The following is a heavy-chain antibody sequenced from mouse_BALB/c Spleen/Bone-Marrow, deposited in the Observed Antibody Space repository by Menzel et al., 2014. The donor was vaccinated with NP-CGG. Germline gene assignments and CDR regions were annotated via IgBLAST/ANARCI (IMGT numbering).Heavy chain of an antibody. Sequence: EVMLVDSGGGLVQPGGSLRLSCATSGFTFTDYYMSWVRQPPGKALEWLGFIRNKANGYTTEYSASVKGRFTISRDNSQSSLYLQMNTLRAEDSATYYCARGGYDVYWGQGTTLTVSS. CDR3: ARGGYDVY. V-gene: IGHV7-3*02. CDR1: GFTFTDYY. J-gene: IGHJ2*01. D-gene: IGHD2-2*01. CDR2: IRNKANGYTT.